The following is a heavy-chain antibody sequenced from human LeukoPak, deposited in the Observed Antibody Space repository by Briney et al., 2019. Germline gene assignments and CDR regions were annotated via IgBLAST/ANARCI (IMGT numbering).Heavy chain of an antibody. CDR3: AKAMRRSGYCSGGSCYSSVVHDAFDI. CDR1: GFTFSSYA. CDR2: ISGSGGST. V-gene: IGHV3-23*01. J-gene: IGHJ3*02. Sequence: KSGGSLRLSCAASGFTFSSYAMSWVRQAPGKGLEWVSAISGSGGSTYYADSVKGRFTISRDNSKNTLYLQMNSLRAEDTAVYYCAKAMRRSGYCSGGSCYSSVVHDAFDIWGQGTMVTVSS. D-gene: IGHD2-15*01.